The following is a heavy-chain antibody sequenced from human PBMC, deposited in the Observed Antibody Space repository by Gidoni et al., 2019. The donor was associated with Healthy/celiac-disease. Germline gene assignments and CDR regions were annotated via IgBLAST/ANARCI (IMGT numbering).Heavy chain of an antibody. Sequence: EVQLVESGGGLIQPGGSLRLSCAASGFTVSSNYMIWFRQAPGKGLEWVSGIYSGGSTYYADSVKGRFTISRDNSKNTLYLQMNSLRAEDTAVYYCARGPSHSNTYYYDSSGGRGFDPWGQGTLVTVSS. CDR2: IYSGGST. J-gene: IGHJ5*02. V-gene: IGHV3-53*01. CDR1: GFTVSSNY. D-gene: IGHD3-22*01. CDR3: ARGPSHSNTYYYDSSGGRGFDP.